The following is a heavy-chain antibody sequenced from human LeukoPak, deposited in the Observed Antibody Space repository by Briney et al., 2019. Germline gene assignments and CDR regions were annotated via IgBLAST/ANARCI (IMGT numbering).Heavy chain of an antibody. CDR3: AKDLGSSGYYSQFDY. CDR2: ISYDGSNK. Sequence: GGSLRLSCVASGFTFSSYGMHWVRQAPGKGLEWVAVISYDGSNKYYADSVKGRFTISRDNSKNTLYLQMNSLRAEDTAVYYCAKDLGSSGYYSQFDYWGQGTLVTVSS. V-gene: IGHV3-30*18. J-gene: IGHJ4*02. CDR1: GFTFSSYG. D-gene: IGHD3-22*01.